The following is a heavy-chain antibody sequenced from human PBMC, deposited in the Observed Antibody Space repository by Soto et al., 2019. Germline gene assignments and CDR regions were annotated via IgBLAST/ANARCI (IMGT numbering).Heavy chain of an antibody. CDR2: ISYDGSSK. D-gene: IGHD2-2*01. Sequence: QVQLVESGGGVVQPGRSLRLSCVAAGFTFSSYGMHWVRQAPGKGLEWVAVISYDGSSKYHADSVKGRFTISRDNSKNTLYLRMNSLRAEDTAVYYCAKEGVPAAIEESLGDMDVWGQGTTVTVSS. V-gene: IGHV3-30*18. CDR1: GFTFSSYG. CDR3: AKEGVPAAIEESLGDMDV. J-gene: IGHJ6*02.